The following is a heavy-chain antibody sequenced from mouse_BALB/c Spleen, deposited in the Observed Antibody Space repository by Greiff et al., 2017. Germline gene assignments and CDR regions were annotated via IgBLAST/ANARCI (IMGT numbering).Heavy chain of an antibody. J-gene: IGHJ4*01. Sequence: VQLQQSGAELVKPGASVKLSCTASGFNIKDTYMHWVKQRPEQGLEWIGRIDPANGNTKYDPKFQGKATITADTSSNTAYLQLSSLTSEDTAVYYCARSDDGYNYAMDYWGQGTSVTVSS. CDR1: GFNIKDTY. D-gene: IGHD2-3*01. V-gene: IGHV14-3*02. CDR3: ARSDDGYNYAMDY. CDR2: IDPANGNT.